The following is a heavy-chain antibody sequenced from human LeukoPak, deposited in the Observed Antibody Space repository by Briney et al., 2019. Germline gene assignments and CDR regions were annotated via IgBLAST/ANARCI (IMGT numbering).Heavy chain of an antibody. CDR2: ISGSGGST. Sequence: GGSLRLSCAASGFTFSSYAMSWVRQAPGKGLEWVSAISGSGGSTYYADSVKGRFTISRDNSKNTLYLQMSSLRAEDTAVYYCAKFRGYTYGPGAFDIWGQGTMVTVSS. CDR3: AKFRGYTYGPGAFDI. V-gene: IGHV3-23*01. J-gene: IGHJ3*02. CDR1: GFTFSSYA. D-gene: IGHD5-18*01.